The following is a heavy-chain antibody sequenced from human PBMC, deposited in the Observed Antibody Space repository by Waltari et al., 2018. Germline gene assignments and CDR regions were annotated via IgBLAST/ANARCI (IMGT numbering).Heavy chain of an antibody. V-gene: IGHV1-2*02. CDR2: INPNSGGT. CDR1: GYPFTGYY. Sequence: QVQLVQSGAEVKKPGASVKVSCKASGYPFTGYYMHWVRQAPGQGLEWMGWINPNSGGTNYAQKFQGRVTMTRDTSISTAYMELSRLRSDDTAVYYCARGMPPRQIVGATTNWFDPWGQGTLVTVSS. D-gene: IGHD1-26*01. J-gene: IGHJ5*02. CDR3: ARGMPPRQIVGATTNWFDP.